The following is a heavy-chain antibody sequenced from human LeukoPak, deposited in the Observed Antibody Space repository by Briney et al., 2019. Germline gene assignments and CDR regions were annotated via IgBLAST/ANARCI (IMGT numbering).Heavy chain of an antibody. CDR1: GGSFSGYY. D-gene: IGHD6-13*01. CDR2: INHSGST. CDR3: ARGYSSSWYRFDY. V-gene: IGHV4-34*01. Sequence: SETLSLTCAVYGGSFSGYYWSSIRQPPGKGLEWMGEINHSGSTNYNPSLKSRVTISVDTSKNQFSLKLSSVTAADTAVYYCARGYSSSWYRFDYWGQGTLVTVSS. J-gene: IGHJ4*02.